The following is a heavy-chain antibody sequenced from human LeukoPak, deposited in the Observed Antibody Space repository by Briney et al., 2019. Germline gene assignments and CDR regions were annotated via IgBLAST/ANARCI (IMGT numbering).Heavy chain of an antibody. CDR1: GFTFSNYA. CDR3: AKGGRGYSYGSLDY. CDR2: ISDSGAST. J-gene: IGHJ4*02. V-gene: IGHV3-23*01. Sequence: GGSLRLSCAASGFTFSNYAMSWVRQAPGKGLEWVSPISDSGASTYYADSVKGRFTISRDNSKNTLYLQMNSLRVEDTAVYYCAKGGRGYSYGSLDYWGQGTLVTVSS. D-gene: IGHD5-18*01.